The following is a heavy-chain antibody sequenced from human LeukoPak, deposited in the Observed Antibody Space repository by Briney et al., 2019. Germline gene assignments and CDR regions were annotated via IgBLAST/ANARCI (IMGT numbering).Heavy chain of an antibody. CDR3: ATQTLRYFDKYYFDY. CDR2: FDPEDGET. J-gene: IGHJ4*02. Sequence: GASVKVSCKVSGYTLTELSMHWVRPAPGKGLEGMGGFDPEDGETIYAQKFQGRVTMTEDTSTDTAYMELSSLRSEDTAVYYCATQTLRYFDKYYFDYWGQGTLVTVSS. D-gene: IGHD3-9*01. CDR1: GYTLTELS. V-gene: IGHV1-24*01.